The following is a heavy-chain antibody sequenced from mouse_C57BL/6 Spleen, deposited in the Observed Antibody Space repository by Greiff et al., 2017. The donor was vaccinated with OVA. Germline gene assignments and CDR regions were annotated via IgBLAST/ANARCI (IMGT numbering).Heavy chain of an antibody. CDR2: ITPSNGGT. D-gene: IGHD4-1*01. CDR3: ARSLTAPYWYFDV. J-gene: IGHJ1*03. CDR1: GYTFTSYW. V-gene: IGHV1-53*01. Sequence: QVQLKQPGTELVKPGASVKLSCKASGYTFTSYWMHWVKQRPGQGLEWIGNITPSNGGTNYNEKFKSKATLTVDKSSSTAYMQLSSLTSEDSAVYYGARSLTAPYWYFDVWGTGTTVTVSS.